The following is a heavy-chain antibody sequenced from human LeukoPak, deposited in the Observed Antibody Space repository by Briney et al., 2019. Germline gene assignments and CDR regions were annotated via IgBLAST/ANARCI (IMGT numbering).Heavy chain of an antibody. J-gene: IGHJ5*02. Sequence: ASVKVSCKASGYTFTSYYMHWVRQATGQGLEWMGWMNPNSGNTGYAQKFQGRVTMTRNTSISTAYMELSSLRSEDTAVYYCARGVRFYSGWFDPWGQGTLVTVSS. CDR2: MNPNSGNT. CDR1: GYTFTSYY. V-gene: IGHV1-8*02. CDR3: ARGVRFYSGWFDP. D-gene: IGHD2-21*01.